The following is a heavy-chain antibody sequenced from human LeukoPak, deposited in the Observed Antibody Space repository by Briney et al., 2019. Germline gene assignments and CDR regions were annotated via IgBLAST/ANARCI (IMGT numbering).Heavy chain of an antibody. V-gene: IGHV4-34*01. CDR2: INHSGST. CDR3: ARRIHDYGDYLPTGIFDY. CDR1: GGSFSGYY. D-gene: IGHD4-17*01. Sequence: SETLSLTCAVYGGSFSGYYWSWIHQPPGKGLEWIGEINHSGSTNYNPSLKSRVTISVDTSKNQFSLKLSSVTAADTAVYYCARRIHDYGDYLPTGIFDYWGQGTLVTVSS. J-gene: IGHJ4*02.